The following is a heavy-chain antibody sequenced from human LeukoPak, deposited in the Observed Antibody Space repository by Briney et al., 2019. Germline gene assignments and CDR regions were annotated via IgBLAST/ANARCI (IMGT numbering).Heavy chain of an antibody. CDR2: IVWNSGSI. V-gene: IGHV3-9*01. J-gene: IGHJ4*02. D-gene: IGHD6-13*01. CDR1: GFTFDDYA. Sequence: GGSLRLSCAASGFTFDDYAMHWVRQAPGKGLEWVSGIVWNSGSIDYADSVKGRFTISRDNAKSSLYLQMNSLRDEDTAFYYCAKDVGYCSTFTFEYWGQGTLVTVSS. CDR3: AKDVGYCSTFTFEY.